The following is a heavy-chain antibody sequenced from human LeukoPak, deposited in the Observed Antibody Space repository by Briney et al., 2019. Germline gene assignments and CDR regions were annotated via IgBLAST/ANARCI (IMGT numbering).Heavy chain of an antibody. CDR3: ASLDFNYDFWSGYSYFDY. J-gene: IGHJ4*02. Sequence: GGSLRLSCAASGFTFSSYEMNWVRQAPGKGLEWVSYISSSRSTIYYADSVKGRFTISRDNAKNPLYLQMNSLRAEDTAVYYCASLDFNYDFWSGYSYFDYWGQGTLVTVSS. D-gene: IGHD3-3*01. CDR1: GFTFSSYE. V-gene: IGHV3-48*03. CDR2: ISSSRSTI.